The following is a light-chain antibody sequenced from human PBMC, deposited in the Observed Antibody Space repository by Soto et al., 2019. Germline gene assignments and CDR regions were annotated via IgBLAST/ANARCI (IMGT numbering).Light chain of an antibody. CDR2: SSF. Sequence: EVVLTQSPGTLSLSPGEGAALSCRASQSISSGSLAWYRQKPGQAPRLLIFSSFSRATGIPDRFSGGGTGTDFTLTISRVEPEDFAVYYCQHYGSSPRTFGQGTKVDIK. V-gene: IGKV3-20*01. J-gene: IGKJ1*01. CDR3: QHYGSSPRT. CDR1: QSISSGS.